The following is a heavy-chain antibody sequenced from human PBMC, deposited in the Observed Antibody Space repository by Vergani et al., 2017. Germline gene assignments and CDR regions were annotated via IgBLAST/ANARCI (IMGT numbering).Heavy chain of an antibody. Sequence: QMQLQKSGPGLVKASETLSLTCTVPGDSIISRSYYWGCIRQPPGKGLEWIGSIYNSGNGDASSSLKSRVTISADTSKNQFSLRLTSVTAADTAVYYCASGKYYSDSTSHFRGRYFDVWGRGTLVTVPS. D-gene: IGHD3-16*01. CDR3: ASGKYYSDSTSHFRGRYFDV. CDR2: IYNSGNG. V-gene: IGHV4-39*01. CDR1: GDSIISRSYY. J-gene: IGHJ2*01.